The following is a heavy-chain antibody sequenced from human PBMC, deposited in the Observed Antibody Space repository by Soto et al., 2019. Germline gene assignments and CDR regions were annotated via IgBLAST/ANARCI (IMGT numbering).Heavy chain of an antibody. Sequence: EVQLLESGGGLVQPGGSLRLSCAASGFTFSSYAMSWVRQAPGKGLEWVSAISGSGGSTYYADSVKGRFTISRDNSKNTVDLQMNSLRAEDTAVYYCAKDTGHVAAAGTVYWGQGTLVTVSS. J-gene: IGHJ4*02. CDR2: ISGSGGST. D-gene: IGHD6-13*01. CDR3: AKDTGHVAAAGTVY. CDR1: GFTFSSYA. V-gene: IGHV3-23*01.